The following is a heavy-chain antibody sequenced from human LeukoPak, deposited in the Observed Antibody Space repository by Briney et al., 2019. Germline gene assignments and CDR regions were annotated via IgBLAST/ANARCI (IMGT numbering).Heavy chain of an antibody. CDR1: GGTFSSYA. CDR2: IIPIFGTA. D-gene: IGHD2-2*01. Sequence: ASVKVSCKASGGTFSSYAISWVRQAPGQGLEWMGGIIPIFGTANYAQKFQGRVTITADESTSTAYMELSSLRSEDTAVYYCARGGYCSSTSCWFDPWGQGTLVTVSS. V-gene: IGHV1-69*13. J-gene: IGHJ5*02. CDR3: ARGGYCSSTSCWFDP.